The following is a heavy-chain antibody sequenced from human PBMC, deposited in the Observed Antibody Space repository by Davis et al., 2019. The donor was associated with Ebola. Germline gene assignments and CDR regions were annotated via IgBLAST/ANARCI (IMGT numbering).Heavy chain of an antibody. V-gene: IGHV4-61*01. J-gene: IGHJ3*02. CDR1: GGSVSSGSYY. CDR3: ARDRSSLDAFDI. CDR2: IYYSGST. Sequence: PSETLSLTCTVSGGSVSSGSYYWSWIRQPPGKGLEWIGYIYYSGSTNYNPSLKSRVTISVDTSKNQFSLKLSSVTAADTAVYYCARDRSSLDAFDIWGQGTMVTVSS.